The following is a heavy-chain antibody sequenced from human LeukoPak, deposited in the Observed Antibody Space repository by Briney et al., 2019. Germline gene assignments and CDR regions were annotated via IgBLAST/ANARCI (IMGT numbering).Heavy chain of an antibody. J-gene: IGHJ4*02. CDR2: ISYDGSNK. D-gene: IGHD2/OR15-2a*01. Sequence: GRSLRLSCAASGFTFSSYAMHWVRQAPGKGLEWVAVISYDGSNKYYADSVKGRFTISRDSSKNTLYLQMNSLRAEDTAVYYCARDTVQLLSNALWGVVDYWGQGTLVTVSS. CDR1: GFTFSSYA. V-gene: IGHV3-30-3*01. CDR3: ARDTVQLLSNALWGVVDY.